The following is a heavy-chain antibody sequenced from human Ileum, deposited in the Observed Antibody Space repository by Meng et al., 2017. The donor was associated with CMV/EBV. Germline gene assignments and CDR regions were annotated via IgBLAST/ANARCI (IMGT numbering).Heavy chain of an antibody. D-gene: IGHD5-24*01. CDR3: ARGRRDGYNNPPLDY. CDR2: INHSGST. V-gene: IGHV4-34*01. J-gene: IGHJ4*02. CDR1: GGSFSGYY. Sequence: LQQWGLGLVKLSETRSLPGAVYGGSFSGYYGSWLRQPPGKGLEWIGEINHSGSTNYNPSLKSRVTISVDTSKNQFSLKLSSVTAADTAVYYCARGRRDGYNNPPLDYWGQGTLVTVSS.